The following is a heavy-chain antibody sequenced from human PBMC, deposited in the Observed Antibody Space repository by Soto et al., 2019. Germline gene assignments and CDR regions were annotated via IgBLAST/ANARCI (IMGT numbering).Heavy chain of an antibody. CDR1: GGTFSSYT. V-gene: IGHV1-69*02. CDR2: IIPILGIA. D-gene: IGHD4-17*01. CDR3: AIAYGDGGYYGMDV. Sequence: QVQLVQSGAEVKKPGSSVKVSCKASGGTFSSYTISWVRQAPGQGLEWMGRIIPILGIANYAQKFQGRVTXXAXKXXSTAYMEQSSLRSEDTAVYYCAIAYGDGGYYGMDVWGQGTTVTVSS. J-gene: IGHJ6*02.